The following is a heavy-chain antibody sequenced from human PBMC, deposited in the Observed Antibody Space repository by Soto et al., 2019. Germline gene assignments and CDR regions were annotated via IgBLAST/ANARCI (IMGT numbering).Heavy chain of an antibody. D-gene: IGHD3-10*01. CDR3: ASGDYYDSGSYVDY. Sequence: SESLSLTCTVSGGSITSSSYYWGWILQPPGKGLEWIGNIYYSGSTYYNPSLNSRVTTSVDTSKNQFSLKLSSVTATDTAIYYCASGDYYDSGSYVDYWGQGALVTVSS. V-gene: IGHV4-39*01. J-gene: IGHJ4*02. CDR1: GGSITSSSYY. CDR2: IYYSGST.